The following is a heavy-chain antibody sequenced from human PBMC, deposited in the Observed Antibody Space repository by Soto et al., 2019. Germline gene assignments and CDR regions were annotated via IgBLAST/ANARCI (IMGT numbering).Heavy chain of an antibody. CDR2: IYGTGNT. CDR1: DGSISSYY. CDR3: ARFSSATYLIDL. V-gene: IGHV4-59*01. D-gene: IGHD3-3*01. Sequence: SVTLSLTCTVSDGSISSYYWSWIRQPPGKGMEWIGYIYGTGNTKYSPSLTNRVTISVDMSKNQFSLRLSSVTAADTAVYYFARFSSATYLIDLWGQETTVTVS. J-gene: IGHJ5*02.